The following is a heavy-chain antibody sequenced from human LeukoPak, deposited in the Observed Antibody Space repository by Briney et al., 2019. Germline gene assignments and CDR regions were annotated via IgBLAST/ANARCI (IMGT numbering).Heavy chain of an antibody. J-gene: IGHJ4*02. D-gene: IGHD3-10*01. V-gene: IGHV4-59*01. Sequence: SETLPLTCTVSGGSISSYYWSWLRQPPGKGLEWIGYIYYSGSTNYNPSLKSRVTISVDTSKNQFSLTLSSVPAADTAVYYCAGGQRSFEELLADYWGQGTLVTVSS. CDR1: GGSISSYY. CDR3: AGGQRSFEELLADY. CDR2: IYYSGST.